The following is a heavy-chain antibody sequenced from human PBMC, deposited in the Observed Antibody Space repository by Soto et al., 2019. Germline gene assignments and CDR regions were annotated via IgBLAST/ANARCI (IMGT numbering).Heavy chain of an antibody. Sequence: EVQLLESGGGLVQPGGSLRLSCAASGFTFSSYAMSWVRQAPGKGLEWVSAISGSGGSTYYADSVKGRFTISRDNCENTRYRQRNGRRAEDTAVYYCAKGSYYDILTERPSYYFDYWGQGTLVTVSS. D-gene: IGHD3-9*01. CDR1: GFTFSSYA. J-gene: IGHJ4*02. V-gene: IGHV3-23*01. CDR2: ISGSGGST. CDR3: AKGSYYDILTERPSYYFDY.